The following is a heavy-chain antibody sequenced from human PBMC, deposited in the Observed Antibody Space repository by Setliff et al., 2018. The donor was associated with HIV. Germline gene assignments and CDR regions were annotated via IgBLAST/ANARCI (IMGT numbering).Heavy chain of an antibody. CDR1: GDSIGFSGYL. J-gene: IGHJ4*02. D-gene: IGHD6-13*01. Sequence: PSETLSLTCTVSGDSIGFSGYLWSWIRQHPGKGLEWIGYIYYSGSTFYNPSLKSRATISIDTSKNQFFLKLKSVTVADTAVYYCAREPDKIAAADYWGQGTLVTVSS. CDR3: AREPDKIAAADY. CDR2: IYYSGST. V-gene: IGHV4-31*03.